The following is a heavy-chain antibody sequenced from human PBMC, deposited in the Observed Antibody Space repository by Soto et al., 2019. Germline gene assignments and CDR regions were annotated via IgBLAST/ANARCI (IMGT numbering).Heavy chain of an antibody. D-gene: IGHD3-22*01. V-gene: IGHV3-53*01. CDR3: ARDRVESGYPEYFQH. CDR2: IYSGGST. Sequence: VQLVESGGGLIQPGGSLRLSCAASGFTVSSNYMSCVRQAPGKGLEWVSVIYSGGSTYYADSVKGRFTLSRDNSKNTLYLQMNSLRAEDTAVDYCARDRVESGYPEYFQHWGQGTLVTVSS. CDR1: GFTVSSNY. J-gene: IGHJ1*01.